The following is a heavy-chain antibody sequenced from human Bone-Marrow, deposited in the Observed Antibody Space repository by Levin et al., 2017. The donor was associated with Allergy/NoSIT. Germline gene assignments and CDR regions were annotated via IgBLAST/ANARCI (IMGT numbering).Heavy chain of an antibody. CDR1: CHTCARDC. CDR3: ASLDLDAFDI. CDR2: ISAYNGNT. Sequence: ASVKVSCKASCHTCARDCIIWVRQAPGQGLEWMGWISAYNGNTNYAQKLQGRVTMTTDTSTSTAYMELRSLRSDDTAVYYCASLDLDAFDIWGQGTMVTVSS. V-gene: IGHV1-18*01. J-gene: IGHJ3*02.